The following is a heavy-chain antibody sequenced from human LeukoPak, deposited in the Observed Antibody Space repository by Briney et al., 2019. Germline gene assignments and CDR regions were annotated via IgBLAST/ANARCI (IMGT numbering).Heavy chain of an antibody. V-gene: IGHV1-2*02. Sequence: ASVKASCKASGYTFIGYYIHWVRQAPGQGLEWMGWLNPNSGGTNYAQNFHGRVTMTRDTSISTAYIELSRLRSDDTAVYYCARGYCSGGDCYEFDYWGQGTLVTVSS. D-gene: IGHD2-15*01. CDR2: LNPNSGGT. CDR3: ARGYCSGGDCYEFDY. CDR1: GYTFIGYY. J-gene: IGHJ4*02.